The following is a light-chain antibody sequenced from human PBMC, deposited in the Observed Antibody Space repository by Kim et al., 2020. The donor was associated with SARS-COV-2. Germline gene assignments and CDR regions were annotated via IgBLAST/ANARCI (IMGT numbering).Light chain of an antibody. Sequence: QSVLTQPPTVSAAPGQRVTISCTGTSSNLGAGYDVHWYQVLPGAAPRLLIFANTYRPAGVSGRFSGSKSGTSASLGIKGLQAEDEAHYYCQSYDRGWLFGGGTKVTVL. CDR2: ANT. V-gene: IGLV1-40*01. J-gene: IGLJ3*02. CDR1: SSNLGAGYD. CDR3: QSYDRGWL.